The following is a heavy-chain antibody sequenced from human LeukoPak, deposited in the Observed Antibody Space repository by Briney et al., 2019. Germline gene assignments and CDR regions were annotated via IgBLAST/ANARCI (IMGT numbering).Heavy chain of an antibody. D-gene: IGHD6-13*01. J-gene: IGHJ4*02. CDR1: GDSISSRTYY. Sequence: PSETLSLTCTVSGDSISSRTYYWGWIRQPPGKGLEWIASIYYSGSTPYNPSLKSRVTISVDTSKNQFSLKLRFVTAADMAVYYCATSTGSSNLGSWGQGTLVTVSS. V-gene: IGHV4-39*01. CDR2: IYYSGST. CDR3: ATSTGSSNLGS.